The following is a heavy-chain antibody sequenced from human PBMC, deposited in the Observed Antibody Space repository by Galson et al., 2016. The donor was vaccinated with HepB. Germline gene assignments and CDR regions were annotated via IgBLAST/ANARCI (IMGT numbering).Heavy chain of an antibody. Sequence: SVKVSCKASGYTFTSHYMHWVRQAPGQGLEWMGTINPSGGSTSYAQKFQGRVTMTRDTSTSTIYMELSSLRSDDTAVYYCASVGQLGPDGGDWGQGTLVTVSS. D-gene: IGHD6-6*01. V-gene: IGHV1-46*03. J-gene: IGHJ4*02. CDR2: INPSGGST. CDR1: GYTFTSHY. CDR3: ASVGQLGPDGGD.